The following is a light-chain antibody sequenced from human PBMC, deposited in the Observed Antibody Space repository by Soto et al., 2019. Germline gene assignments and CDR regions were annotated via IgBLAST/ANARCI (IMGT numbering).Light chain of an antibody. CDR2: WAP. J-gene: IGKJ3*01. V-gene: IGKV4-1*01. CDR1: QSISYTSNNKTY. Sequence: DIVMTQFPGSLALSLGERAIINCKSSQSISYTSNNKTYLAWFQQRPSQPPKLIIYWAPIRESGVPGRFSGSGSGTEFTLTISSLQAEDVALYYCQQYYASPFTFGPGTKVEI. CDR3: QQYYASPFT.